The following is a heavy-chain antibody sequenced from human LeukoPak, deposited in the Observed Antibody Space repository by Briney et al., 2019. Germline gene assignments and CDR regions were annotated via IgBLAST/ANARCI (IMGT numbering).Heavy chain of an antibody. D-gene: IGHD3-22*01. Sequence: GGSLRLSCAASGFTFSNYAMSWVRQAPGKRLEWVSTINTGDITFYANSVKGRFTISRDNSKNALFLQMNSLRAEDTAIYYCVKGGFTYYDDWGQGTLVTVSS. V-gene: IGHV3-23*01. CDR1: GFTFSNYA. CDR2: INTGDIT. J-gene: IGHJ4*02. CDR3: VKGGFTYYDD.